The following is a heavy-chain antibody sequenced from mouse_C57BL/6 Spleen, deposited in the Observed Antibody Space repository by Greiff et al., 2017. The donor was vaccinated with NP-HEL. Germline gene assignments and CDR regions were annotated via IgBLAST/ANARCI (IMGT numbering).Heavy chain of an antibody. D-gene: IGHD2-5*01. CDR3: ARPYYSNYDWYFDV. V-gene: IGHV1-80*01. J-gene: IGHJ1*03. CDR1: GYAFSSYW. CDR2: IYPGDGDT. Sequence: QVHVKQSGAELVKPGASVKISCKASGYAFSSYWMNWVKQRPGKGLEWIGQIYPGDGDTNYNGKFKGKATLTADKSSSTAYMQLSSLTSEDSAVYFCARPYYSNYDWYFDVWGTGTTVTVSS.